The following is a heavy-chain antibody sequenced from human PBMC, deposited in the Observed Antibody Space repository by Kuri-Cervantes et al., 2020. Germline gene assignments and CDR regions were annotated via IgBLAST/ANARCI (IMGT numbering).Heavy chain of an antibody. CDR2: INPSGGST. CDR1: GYTFTTYY. Sequence: ASVKVSCKASGYTFTTYYMHWVRQAPGQGLEWMGIINPSGGSTTYAQKFQGRVTMTRDTSTSTVYMELSSLRSEDTAVYYCAREGGASEHYFDPWGQGTLVTVSS. CDR3: AREGGASEHYFDP. J-gene: IGHJ4*02. D-gene: IGHD1-26*01. V-gene: IGHV1-46*01.